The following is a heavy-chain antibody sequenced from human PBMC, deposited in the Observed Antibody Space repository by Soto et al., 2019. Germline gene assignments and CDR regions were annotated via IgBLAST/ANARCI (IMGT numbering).Heavy chain of an antibody. CDR2: IYYSGST. CDR3: ARALTTARYYYYYMDV. J-gene: IGHJ6*03. V-gene: IGHV4-31*03. D-gene: IGHD4-17*01. Sequence: SETLCLTCTVSGGSISSGGYYWSWIRQHPGKGLEWIGYIYYSGSTYYNPSLKSRVTISVDTSKNQFSLKLSSVTAADTAVYYCARALTTARYYYYYMDVWGKGTTVTVSS. CDR1: GGSISSGGYY.